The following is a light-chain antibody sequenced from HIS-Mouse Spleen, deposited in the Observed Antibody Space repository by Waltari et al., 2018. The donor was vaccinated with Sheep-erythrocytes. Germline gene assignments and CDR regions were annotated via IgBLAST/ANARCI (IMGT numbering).Light chain of an antibody. CDR1: SRDVGGYNY. CDR2: DVS. Sequence: QSALTQPRSVSGSPGQSVTISCTGTSRDVGGYNYVSGYQQNPGKAPKLMIYDVSKRPSGVPDRFSGSKSGNTASLTISGLQAEDEADYYCCSYAGSYNHVFATGTKVTVL. V-gene: IGLV2-11*01. J-gene: IGLJ1*01. CDR3: CSYAGSYNHV.